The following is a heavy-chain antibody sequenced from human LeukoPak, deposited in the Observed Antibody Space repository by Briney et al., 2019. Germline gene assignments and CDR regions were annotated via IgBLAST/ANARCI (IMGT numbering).Heavy chain of an antibody. D-gene: IGHD3-22*01. J-gene: IGHJ4*02. Sequence: GGSLRLSCGASGFTFDDYWMSWVRQAPGQGLEWVANINQDGSEKYYLDSAKGRFTISRDNARDSLYLQVNSLRAEDTAVYYCARVSHDSSGYYYFDYWGQGTLVTVSS. CDR2: INQDGSEK. CDR1: GFTFDDYW. CDR3: ARVSHDSSGYYYFDY. V-gene: IGHV3-7*01.